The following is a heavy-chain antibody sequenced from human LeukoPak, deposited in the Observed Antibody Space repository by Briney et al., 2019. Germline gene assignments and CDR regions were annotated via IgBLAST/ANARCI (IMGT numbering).Heavy chain of an antibody. V-gene: IGHV3-7*01. CDR3: ARRYFDL. CDR2: IKQDGSEK. J-gene: IGHJ2*01. Sequence: GESLRLSCAASGFTLRRYWMSWVRQAPGKGLEWVANIKQDGSEKHYVDSVKGRFTISRDNAKHSLYLQMNSLRAEHTAVYYCARRYFDLWGRGTLVTVSS. CDR1: GFTLRRYW.